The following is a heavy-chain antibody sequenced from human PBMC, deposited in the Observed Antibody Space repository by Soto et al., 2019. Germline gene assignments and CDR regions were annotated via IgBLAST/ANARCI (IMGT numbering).Heavy chain of an antibody. Sequence: DVKLVESGGGLVQPGDSLRLSCAVSRFTFSMYSMSWVRQSPGKGLEWVAKIPQDGVDGHYADSVKGRFIISRDNDKNSLHLQLNNLRAEDTAVYYCARDHLILPAHDFFYGSDVWGRGATVTVSS. CDR2: IPQDGVDG. CDR3: ARDHLILPAHDFFYGSDV. J-gene: IGHJ6*02. D-gene: IGHD2-21*02. V-gene: IGHV3-7*03. CDR1: RFTFSMYS.